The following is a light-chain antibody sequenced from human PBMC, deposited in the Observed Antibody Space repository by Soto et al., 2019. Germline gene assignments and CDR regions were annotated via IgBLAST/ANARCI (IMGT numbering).Light chain of an antibody. Sequence: QSVLTQPPSASGSPGQSVTITCTGTSSDVGGYNYVSWYQQHPSKAPKLMISEVNKRPSGVPDRFSGSKSGNTASLTVSGLQAEDEADYYCSSYSANFWVFGGGTQLTVL. CDR1: SSDVGGYNY. CDR3: SSYSANFWV. V-gene: IGLV2-8*01. CDR2: EVN. J-gene: IGLJ3*02.